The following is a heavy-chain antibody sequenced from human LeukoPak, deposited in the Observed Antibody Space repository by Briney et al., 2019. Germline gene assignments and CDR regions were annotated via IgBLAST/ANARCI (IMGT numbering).Heavy chain of an antibody. V-gene: IGHV4-59*08. Sequence: PSETLSLTCTVSGGSISSYYWSWIRQPPGKGLEWIGYIYYSGSTNYNPSLKSRVTISVDTSKNQFSLKLSSVTAADTAVYYCARQSGGSYPAGYFDLWGRGTLVTVSS. CDR1: GGSISSYY. CDR2: IYYSGST. D-gene: IGHD1-26*01. CDR3: ARQSGGSYPAGYFDL. J-gene: IGHJ2*01.